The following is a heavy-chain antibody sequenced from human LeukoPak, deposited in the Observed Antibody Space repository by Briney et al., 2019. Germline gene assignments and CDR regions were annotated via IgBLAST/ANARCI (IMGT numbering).Heavy chain of an antibody. CDR2: IYYSGST. D-gene: IGHD3-10*02. Sequence: SETLSLTCTVSGGSISSYYWSWIRQPPGKGPEWIGYIYYSGSTNYNPSLKSRVTISVDTSKNQFSLKLSSVTAADTAVYYCARYVRSFDYWGQGTLVTVSS. CDR3: ARYVRSFDY. V-gene: IGHV4-59*01. CDR1: GGSISSYY. J-gene: IGHJ4*02.